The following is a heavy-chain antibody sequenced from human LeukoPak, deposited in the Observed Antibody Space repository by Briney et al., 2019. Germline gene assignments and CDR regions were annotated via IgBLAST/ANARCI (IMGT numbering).Heavy chain of an antibody. CDR3: ASLRLGELSLRGAFDI. CDR2: IIPIFGTA. CDR1: GGTFSSYA. Sequence: SVKVSCKASGGTFSSYAISWVRQAPGQGLEWMGGIIPIFGTANYAQKFQGRVTITADESTSTAYMELSSLRSEDTAVYYCASLRLGELSLRGAFDIWGQGTMVTVSS. D-gene: IGHD3-16*02. J-gene: IGHJ3*02. V-gene: IGHV1-69*01.